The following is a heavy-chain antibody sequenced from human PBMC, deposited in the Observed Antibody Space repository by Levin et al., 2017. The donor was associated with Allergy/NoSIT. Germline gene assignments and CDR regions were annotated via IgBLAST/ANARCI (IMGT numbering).Heavy chain of an antibody. CDR2: ISSSSTTI. V-gene: IGHV3-48*01. CDR3: LSRPQAMAMAVDY. D-gene: IGHD5-18*01. CDR1: GFTFSSYS. J-gene: IGHJ4*02. Sequence: GESLKISCAASGFTFSSYSMNWVRQAPGKGLEWVSYISSSSTTIYYADSVKGRFTISRDNAKKSLYLQMNSLRAEDTAVYYCLSRPQAMAMAVDYWGQGTLVTVSS.